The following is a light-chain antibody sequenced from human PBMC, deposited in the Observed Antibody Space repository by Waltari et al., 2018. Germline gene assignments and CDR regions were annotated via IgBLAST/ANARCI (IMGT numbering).Light chain of an antibody. Sequence: SPLTQPASVSGSPGQSIPIPCTGPTSDIGGYTFVPWYQQHPAKAPRPLIYDGNKRPSGVSNRFSGSKSGNTASLTISGLQADDEADYYCTSFTSTTSYVVFGGGTNLTV. V-gene: IGLV2-14*03. CDR2: DGN. CDR3: TSFTSTTSYVV. CDR1: TSDIGGYTF. J-gene: IGLJ2*01.